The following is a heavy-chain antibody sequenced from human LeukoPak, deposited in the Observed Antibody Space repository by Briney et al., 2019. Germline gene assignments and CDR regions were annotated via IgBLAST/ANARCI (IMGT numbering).Heavy chain of an antibody. CDR1: GFTFSSYW. D-gene: IGHD6-13*01. J-gene: IGHJ3*02. V-gene: IGHV3-74*01. CDR3: ARESSLDAFDI. Sequence: PGGSLRLSCAASGFTFSSYWMHWVRQAPGKVLVWVSRINSDGSSTSYADSVKGRFTISRDNAKNTLYLQMNSLRAEDTAVYYCARESSLDAFDIWGQGTMVTVSS. CDR2: INSDGSST.